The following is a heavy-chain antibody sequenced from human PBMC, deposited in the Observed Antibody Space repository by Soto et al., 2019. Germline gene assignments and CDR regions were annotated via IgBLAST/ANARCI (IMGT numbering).Heavy chain of an antibody. CDR3: ARDQSGSSRSEGYNWFDP. CDR2: ISSSSSYI. CDR1: GFTFSSYS. V-gene: IGHV3-21*01. D-gene: IGHD6-6*01. J-gene: IGHJ5*02. Sequence: PGGSLRLSCAASGFTFSSYSMNWVRQAPGKGLEWVSSISSSSSYIYYADSVKGRFTISRDNAKNSLYLQMNSLRAEDTAVYYCARDQSGSSRSEGYNWFDPWGQGTLVTVSS.